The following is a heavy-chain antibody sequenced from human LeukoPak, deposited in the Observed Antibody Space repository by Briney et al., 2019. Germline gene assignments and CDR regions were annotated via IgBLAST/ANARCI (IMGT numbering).Heavy chain of an antibody. J-gene: IGHJ1*01. V-gene: IGHV3-74*01. D-gene: IGHD1-26*01. CDR3: ARVPPSVGEATSEYFQD. CDR1: GYTFSTYW. CDR2: INTDGSIT. Sequence: GGSLRLSCAASGYTFSTYWMHWVRQAPGKGLLWVSRINTDGSITNYADSVKGRFTISRDNAKNTLYLQMNSLRSEDTAVYYCARVPPSVGEATSEYFQDWGQGTLVTVSS.